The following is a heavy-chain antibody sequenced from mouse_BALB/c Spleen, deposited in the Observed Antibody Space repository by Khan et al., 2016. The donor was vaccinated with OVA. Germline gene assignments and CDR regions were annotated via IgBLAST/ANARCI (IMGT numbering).Heavy chain of an antibody. Sequence: EVELVESGGGLVQPGGSLKLSCAASGFTFSSYTMSWVRQTPEKRLEWVAYINHSGTSTYYPDTLKGRFTRSRDNAKNTLYLQMSSLKSDDSAMYYCARGMRQGYYYTMDYWGQGTSVTVSS. CDR2: INHSGTST. CDR3: ARGMRQGYYYTMDY. V-gene: IGHV5-12-2*01. CDR1: GFTFSSYT. D-gene: IGHD3-2*01. J-gene: IGHJ4*01.